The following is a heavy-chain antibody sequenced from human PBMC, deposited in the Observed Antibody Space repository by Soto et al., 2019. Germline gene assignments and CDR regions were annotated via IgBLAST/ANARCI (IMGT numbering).Heavy chain of an antibody. D-gene: IGHD3-10*01. Sequence: GGSLRLSCAASGFTVSSNYMSWVRQAPGKGLEWVSVIYSGGSTYYADSVKGRFTISRDNSKNTLYLQMNSLRAEDTAEYYCARDRRYYYGSGSYPPFGYYYYYYMDVWGKGTTVTVSS. J-gene: IGHJ6*03. CDR3: ARDRRYYYGSGSYPPFGYYYYYYMDV. V-gene: IGHV3-66*01. CDR2: IYSGGST. CDR1: GFTVSSNY.